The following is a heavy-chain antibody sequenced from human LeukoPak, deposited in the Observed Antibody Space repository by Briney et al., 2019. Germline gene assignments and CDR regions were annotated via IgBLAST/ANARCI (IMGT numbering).Heavy chain of an antibody. Sequence: SVKVSCKASGGTFSSYAISWVRQAPGQGLEWMGGIIPIFGTANYAQKFQGRVTITADESTSTAYMELSSLRSEDTAVYYCASSGGYDYDSSGYYTYNWFDPWGQGTLVTVSS. CDR1: GGTFSSYA. V-gene: IGHV1-69*13. CDR3: ASSGGYDYDSSGYYTYNWFDP. D-gene: IGHD3-22*01. J-gene: IGHJ5*02. CDR2: IIPIFGTA.